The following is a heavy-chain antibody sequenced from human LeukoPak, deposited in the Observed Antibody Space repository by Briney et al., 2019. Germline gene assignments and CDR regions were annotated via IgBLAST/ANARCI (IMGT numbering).Heavy chain of an antibody. D-gene: IGHD2-15*01. CDR1: GFRFGGFT. J-gene: IGHJ3*01. Sequence: PGGSLSLSCAASGFRFGGFTMAWVRQTPGKGLEWLSGIVADADGRKTYYADSVKGRFTISRDNSKNTLYLQMNNLRVDDTAVYFCAKGGPGAFDFWGQGTMVTVSS. CDR3: AKGGPGAFDF. CDR2: IVADADGRKT. V-gene: IGHV3-23*01.